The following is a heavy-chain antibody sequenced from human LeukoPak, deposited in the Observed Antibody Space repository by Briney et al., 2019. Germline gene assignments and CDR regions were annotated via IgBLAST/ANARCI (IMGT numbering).Heavy chain of an antibody. Sequence: ASVKVSCKASGYTFTSYDINWVRQATGQGLEWMGWMIPNSGNTDYAQKFQGRVTITRNTSISTAYMELSSLRSEDTAVYYCARAVVLRLFDYWGQGTLVTVSS. D-gene: IGHD3-22*01. CDR1: GYTFTSYD. CDR3: ARAVVLRLFDY. CDR2: MIPNSGNT. V-gene: IGHV1-8*03. J-gene: IGHJ4*02.